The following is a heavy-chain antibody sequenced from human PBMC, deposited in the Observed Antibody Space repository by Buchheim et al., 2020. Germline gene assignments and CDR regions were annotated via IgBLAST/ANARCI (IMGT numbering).Heavy chain of an antibody. CDR2: FNTDGSYT. D-gene: IGHD7-27*01. Sequence: EVQLVESGGGLVQPGGSLRLSCAASGFTLSRYWMHWVRQAPGKGPVWVSRFNTDGSYTSYADSVKGRFTISRDNAKNALNLQMNSLSAEDTAVYYCALGSAHGFDYWGQGTL. CDR1: GFTLSRYW. J-gene: IGHJ4*02. V-gene: IGHV3-74*01. CDR3: ALGSAHGFDY.